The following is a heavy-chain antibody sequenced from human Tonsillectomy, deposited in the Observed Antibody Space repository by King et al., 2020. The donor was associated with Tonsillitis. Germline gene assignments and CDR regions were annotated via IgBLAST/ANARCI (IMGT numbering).Heavy chain of an antibody. J-gene: IGHJ6*02. D-gene: IGHD2-2*01. V-gene: IGHV1-8*01. CDR1: GYTFTSYD. Sequence: QLVQSGAEVKKPGASVKVSCKASGYTFTSYDVNWVRQATGQGLEWMGWMNPNSGNTGYAQKFQGRVTMTRNTSISKAYMELSSLRSEDAAVYYCARVSLTYCSGTSCYAYYYYGMDVWGQGTTVTVSS. CDR2: MNPNSGNT. CDR3: ARVSLTYCSGTSCYAYYYYGMDV.